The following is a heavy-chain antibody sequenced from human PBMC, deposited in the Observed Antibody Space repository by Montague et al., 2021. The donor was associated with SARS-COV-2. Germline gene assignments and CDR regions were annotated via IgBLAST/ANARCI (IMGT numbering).Heavy chain of an antibody. J-gene: IGHJ5*02. CDR3: ARGADYDFWSGYLRYKWFDP. CDR1: GGSLSGYY. Sequence: TLSLTCAVYGGSLSGYYWAWIRQTPGKGLEWIGEINHSGNTNYNPSLKSRLTISVDTSKKQFSLKLSSVTTADTAVYYCARGADYDFWSGYLRYKWFDPWGLGTPATVSS. V-gene: IGHV4-34*01. CDR2: INHSGNT. D-gene: IGHD3-3*01.